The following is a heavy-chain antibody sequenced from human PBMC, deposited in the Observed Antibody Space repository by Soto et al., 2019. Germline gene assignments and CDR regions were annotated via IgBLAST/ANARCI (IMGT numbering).Heavy chain of an antibody. V-gene: IGHV1-18*04. CDR2: ISAYNGNT. D-gene: IGHD3-9*01. J-gene: IGHJ4*02. CDR3: ARDLKNIHDILTGYYKLLDY. CDR1: GYTFTSYG. Sequence: GASVKVSCKASGYTFTSYGISWVRQAPGQGLEWMGWISAYNGNTNYAQKLQGRVTMTTDTSTSTAYMELRSLRSDDTAVYYCARDLKNIHDILTGYYKLLDYWGQGTLVTVSS.